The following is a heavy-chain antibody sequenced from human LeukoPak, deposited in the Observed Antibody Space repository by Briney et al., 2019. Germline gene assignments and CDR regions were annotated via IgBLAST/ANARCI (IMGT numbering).Heavy chain of an antibody. CDR2: IYTSGST. CDR1: GGSISSGSYY. V-gene: IGHV4-61*02. Sequence: PSQTLSLTCTVSGGSISSGSYYWSWIRQPAGKGLEWIGRIYTSGSTNYNPSLKSRVTISVDTSKNQFSLKLSSVTAADTAVYYCASALGLYCGGGSCYLDWPHFDYWGQGTLVTVSS. J-gene: IGHJ4*02. D-gene: IGHD2-15*01. CDR3: ASALGLYCGGGSCYLDWPHFDY.